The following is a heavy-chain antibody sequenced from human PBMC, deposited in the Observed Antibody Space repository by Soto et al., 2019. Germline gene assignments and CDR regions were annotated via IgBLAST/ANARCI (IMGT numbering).Heavy chain of an antibody. Sequence: VAVIWYDGTNKYYADSVKGRFTISRDNSKNTLYLQMNSLRAEDTAVYYCARDRGAVAGTRYYYGMDVWGQGTTVTVSS. CDR2: IWYDGTNK. CDR3: ARDRGAVAGTRYYYGMDV. J-gene: IGHJ6*02. D-gene: IGHD6-13*01. V-gene: IGHV3-33*01.